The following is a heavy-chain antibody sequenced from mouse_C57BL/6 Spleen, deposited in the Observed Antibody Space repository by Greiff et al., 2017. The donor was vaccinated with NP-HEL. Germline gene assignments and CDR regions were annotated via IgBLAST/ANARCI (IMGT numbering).Heavy chain of an antibody. CDR2: INPNNGGT. D-gene: IGHD2-10*01. J-gene: IGHJ3*01. Sequence: EVQLQQSGPELVKPGASVKIPCKASGYTFTDYNMDWVKQSHGKSLEWIGDINPNNGGTISNQNFKGKATLTVDKSSSTAYMELRSLTSEATAVYYCAACYGNYPLAYWGQGTLVTVSA. CDR1: GYTFTDYN. V-gene: IGHV1-18*01. CDR3: AACYGNYPLAY.